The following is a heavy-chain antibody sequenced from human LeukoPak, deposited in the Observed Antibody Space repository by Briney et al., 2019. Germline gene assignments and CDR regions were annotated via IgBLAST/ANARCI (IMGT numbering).Heavy chain of an antibody. D-gene: IGHD3-10*01. J-gene: IGHJ4*02. CDR2: IYYSGST. V-gene: IGHV4-30-4*01. CDR1: GGSISSSSYY. CDR3: ARESYMVRGVL. Sequence: PSEILSLTCTVSGGSISSSSYYWSWIRQPPGKGLEWIGYIYYSGSTYYNPSLKSRVTISVDTSKNQFSLKLSSVTAADTAVYYCARESYMVRGVLWGQGTLVTVSS.